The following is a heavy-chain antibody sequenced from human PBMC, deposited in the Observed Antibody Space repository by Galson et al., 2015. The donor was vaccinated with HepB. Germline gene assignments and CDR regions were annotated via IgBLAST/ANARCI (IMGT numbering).Heavy chain of an antibody. Sequence: SVKVSCKASGGTFSSYAISWVRQAPGQGLEWMGGIIPIFGTANYAQKFQGRVTITADESTSTAYMELSSLRSEDTAVYYCARGSGGNYGGGLYYYYGMDVWGQGTTVTVSS. CDR1: GGTFSSYA. CDR3: ARGSGGNYGGGLYYYYGMDV. V-gene: IGHV1-69*13. J-gene: IGHJ6*02. D-gene: IGHD4-23*01. CDR2: IIPIFGTA.